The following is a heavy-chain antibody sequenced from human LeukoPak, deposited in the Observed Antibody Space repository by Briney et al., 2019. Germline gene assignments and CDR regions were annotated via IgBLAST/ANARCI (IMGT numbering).Heavy chain of an antibody. CDR2: IRSKADNDAT. V-gene: IGHV3-73*01. Sequence: PGGSLRLSCAASGFILSGSVLLWVRQASGRGLEWVGRIRSKADNDATVYGASVKGRFTISRDDSRNTAYLQMNSLKTEDTAMYYCTIGVYWGQGTLVTVSS. CDR3: TIGVY. J-gene: IGHJ4*02. CDR1: GFILSGSV.